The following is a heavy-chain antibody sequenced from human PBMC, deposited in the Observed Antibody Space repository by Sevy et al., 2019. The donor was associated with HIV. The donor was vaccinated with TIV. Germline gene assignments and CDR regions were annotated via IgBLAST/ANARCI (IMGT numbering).Heavy chain of an antibody. CDR3: TTIAYYYDSSGYGY. Sequence: GGSLRLSCAASGFTFSNAWMSWVRQAPGKGLEWVGRIKSKTEGGTTDYAAPVKGRFTISRVDSKNTLYLQMNSLKTEDTAVYYCTTIAYYYDSSGYGYWGQGTLVTVSS. CDR1: GFTFSNAW. J-gene: IGHJ4*02. D-gene: IGHD3-22*01. CDR2: IKSKTEGGTT. V-gene: IGHV3-15*01.